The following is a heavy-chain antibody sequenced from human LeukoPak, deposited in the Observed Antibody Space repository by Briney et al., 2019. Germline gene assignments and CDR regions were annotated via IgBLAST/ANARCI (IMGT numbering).Heavy chain of an antibody. D-gene: IGHD3-10*02. Sequence: VGSLRLSCAASGFTFSSYEMNWVRQAPGEGLEWVSYISSSGSTIYYADSVKGRFTISRDNAKSSLSLQMNSLRAEDTAVYCCAELGITMIGGVWGKGTTVTVSS. V-gene: IGHV3-48*03. CDR1: GFTFSSYE. CDR3: AELGITMIGGV. J-gene: IGHJ6*04. CDR2: ISSSGSTI.